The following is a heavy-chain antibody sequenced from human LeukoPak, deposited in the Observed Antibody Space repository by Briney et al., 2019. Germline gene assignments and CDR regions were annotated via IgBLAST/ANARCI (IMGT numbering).Heavy chain of an antibody. V-gene: IGHV3-21*01. J-gene: IGHJ5*02. CDR3: ARVPRGHSSSWYWELDWFDP. CDR2: ISSSSSYI. Sequence: KSGGSLRLSCAASGFTFSSYSMNWVRQAPGRGLEWISSISSSSSYIYYADSVKGRFTISRDNAKNSLYLQMNSLRAEDTAVYYCARVPRGHSSSWYWELDWFDPWGQETLVTVSS. D-gene: IGHD6-13*01. CDR1: GFTFSSYS.